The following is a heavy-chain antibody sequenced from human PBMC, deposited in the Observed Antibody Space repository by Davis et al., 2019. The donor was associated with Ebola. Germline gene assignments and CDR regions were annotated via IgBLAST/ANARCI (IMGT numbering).Heavy chain of an antibody. D-gene: IGHD6-19*01. V-gene: IGHV3-33*08. CDR2: IRYDGSNK. CDR3: AGGKDSTGWYGDDAFDF. Sequence: GESLKISCAASGFTFSSYGMHWVRQAPGKGLEWVAFIRYDGSNKYYADSVKGRFSISRDNAKNSLYLQMNSLRPEDTAVYYCAGGKDSTGWYGDDAFDFWGPGTMVTVSS. CDR1: GFTFSSYG. J-gene: IGHJ3*01.